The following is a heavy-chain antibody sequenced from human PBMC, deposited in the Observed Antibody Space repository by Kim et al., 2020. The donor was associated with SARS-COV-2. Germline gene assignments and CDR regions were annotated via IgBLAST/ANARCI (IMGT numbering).Heavy chain of an antibody. CDR3: ARDSNPGMDV. V-gene: IGHV3-11*01. J-gene: IGHJ6*02. Sequence: TRSYPDTVTGRVTTSRDNAKNSLYLQMNSLRAEDTAVCYGARDSNPGMDVWGQGTTVTVSS. CDR2: TR.